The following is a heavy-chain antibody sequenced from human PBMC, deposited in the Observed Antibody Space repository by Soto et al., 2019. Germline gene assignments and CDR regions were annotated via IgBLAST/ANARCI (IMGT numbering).Heavy chain of an antibody. V-gene: IGHV3-74*01. CDR1: GFTFSTYW. CDR3: AIGDYASY. CDR2: IDSDGSNT. Sequence: EVQLVESGGGSVQPGGSLRLSCAASGFTFSTYWMNWVRQAPGKGLVWVSRIDSDGSNTNYADSVKGRFTIPRDNAKNTLYLQMNSLRAEETAVYYCAIGDYASYWGQGTLVTVSS. J-gene: IGHJ4*02. D-gene: IGHD4-17*01.